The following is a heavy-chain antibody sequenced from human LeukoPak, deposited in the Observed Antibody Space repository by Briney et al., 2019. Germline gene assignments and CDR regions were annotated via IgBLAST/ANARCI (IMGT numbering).Heavy chain of an antibody. Sequence: GTSLRLSCTAPGFTFSSYAIHWIRQAPGKGLEWVALVWHDGSNRYYSEAVKGRFTISRDNSKNTVYLQINSLRAEDTAVYYCAGELFGSESGQNYWGQETRVTVSS. CDR1: GFTFSSYA. V-gene: IGHV3-33*01. CDR2: VWHDGSNR. CDR3: AGELFGSESGQNY. J-gene: IGHJ4*02. D-gene: IGHD3-10*01.